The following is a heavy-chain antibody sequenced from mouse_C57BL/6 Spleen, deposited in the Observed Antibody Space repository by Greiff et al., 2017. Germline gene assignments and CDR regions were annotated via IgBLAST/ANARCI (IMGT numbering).Heavy chain of an antibody. Sequence: EVQLVESGGGLVKPGGSLKLSCAASGFTFSSYAMSWVRQTPEKRLEWVATISDGGSYTYYPDNVKGRFTISRDNAKNNLYLQMSHLKSEDTAMYYCAREAYYSNYGFAYWGKGTLVTVSA. CDR3: AREAYYSNYGFAY. J-gene: IGHJ3*01. CDR1: GFTFSSYA. D-gene: IGHD2-5*01. CDR2: ISDGGSYT. V-gene: IGHV5-4*01.